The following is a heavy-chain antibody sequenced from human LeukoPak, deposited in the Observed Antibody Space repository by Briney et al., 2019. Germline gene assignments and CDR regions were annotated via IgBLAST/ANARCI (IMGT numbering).Heavy chain of an antibody. CDR3: ARDPGLDSSGYPMGAFDI. CDR1: GGSISSGSYY. J-gene: IGHJ3*02. Sequence: SETLSLTCTVSGGSISSGSYYWSWIRQPPGKGLEWIGYIYYSGSTNYNPSLKSRVTISVDTSKNQFSLKLSSVTAADTAVYYCARDPGLDSSGYPMGAFDIWGQGTMVTVSS. D-gene: IGHD3-22*01. CDR2: IYYSGST. V-gene: IGHV4-61*01.